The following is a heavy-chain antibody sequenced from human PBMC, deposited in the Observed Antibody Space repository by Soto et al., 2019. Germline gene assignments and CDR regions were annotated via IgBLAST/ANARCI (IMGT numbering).Heavy chain of an antibody. J-gene: IGHJ4*02. CDR3: AREVGYYSAARRNLYFDY. Sequence: SETLSLTCAVSGGSFSGYYWSWVRQTPGKGLEWIGDINHTGDTNYNPSLKSRVMISVDTAKTQFSLNVTSVTAADTAVYYCAREVGYYSAARRNLYFDYWGQGTLVTVYS. CDR2: INHTGDT. D-gene: IGHD2-15*01. V-gene: IGHV4-34*01. CDR1: GGSFSGYY.